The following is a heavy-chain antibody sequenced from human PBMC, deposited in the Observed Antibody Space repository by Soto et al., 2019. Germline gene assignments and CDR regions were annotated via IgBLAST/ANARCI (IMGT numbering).Heavy chain of an antibody. D-gene: IGHD1-26*01. CDR3: AKASGSGGSHTPVYSYYGMDI. CDR1: TFTFSSYG. CDR2: ISGSGDST. J-gene: IGHJ6*02. V-gene: IGHV3-23*01. Sequence: GGSLRLSCVASTFTFSSYGMSWVRQAPGKGLEWVSSISGSGDSTFHAESVKGRFTISRDNSKDTLYLLMNSLTAEDTAVYYCAKASGSGGSHTPVYSYYGMDIWGQGTTVTVSS.